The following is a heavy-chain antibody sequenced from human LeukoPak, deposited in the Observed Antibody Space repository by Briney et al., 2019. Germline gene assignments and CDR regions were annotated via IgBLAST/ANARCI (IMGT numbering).Heavy chain of an antibody. D-gene: IGHD2/OR15-2a*01. J-gene: IGHJ5*02. CDR3: ARYTTSTLPNWFDP. CDR2: IYYTGST. CDR1: GGSISGYF. V-gene: IGHV4-59*08. Sequence: SETLSLTCTVSGGSISGYFWSWIRQPPGKGLEWIGYIYYTGSTSYNPSLTSRVPISLDTSKNQFSLRLSSVTAADTAIYYCARYTTSTLPNWFDPWGQGTLVTVSS.